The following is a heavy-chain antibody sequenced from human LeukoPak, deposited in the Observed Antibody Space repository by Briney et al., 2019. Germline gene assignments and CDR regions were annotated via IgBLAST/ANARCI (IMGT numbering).Heavy chain of an antibody. D-gene: IGHD2-2*01. V-gene: IGHV1-69*06. CDR3: ARARVEGVVVPAAMFFDI. CDR1: GRTFSIYA. Sequence: SVHLSCQASGRTFSIYAISWVRQAPGHALEWLGGIIPIFGTANYAQKLQGRDTITADKSTTTAYMELSSLRSEDTAVYSCARARVEGVVVPAAMFFDIWGQGTMVTVSS. J-gene: IGHJ3*02. CDR2: IIPIFGTA.